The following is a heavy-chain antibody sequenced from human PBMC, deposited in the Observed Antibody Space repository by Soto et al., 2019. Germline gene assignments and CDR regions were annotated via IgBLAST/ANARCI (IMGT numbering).Heavy chain of an antibody. Sequence: SVKVSCKASGGTFSSYTISWVRQAPGQGLEWMGRIIPILGIANYAQKFQGRVTITADKSTSTAYMELSSLRSEDTAVYYCAKDLLVPAAMTLDYYGMDVWGQGTTVTVSS. J-gene: IGHJ6*02. CDR1: GGTFSSYT. V-gene: IGHV1-69*04. D-gene: IGHD2-2*01. CDR3: AKDLLVPAAMTLDYYGMDV. CDR2: IIPILGIA.